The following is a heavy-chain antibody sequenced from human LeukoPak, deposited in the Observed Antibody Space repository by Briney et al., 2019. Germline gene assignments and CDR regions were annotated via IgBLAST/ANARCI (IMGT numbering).Heavy chain of an antibody. D-gene: IGHD6-13*01. CDR1: GGSISSYY. V-gene: IGHV4-4*07. J-gene: IGHJ4*02. CDR2: IYTSGST. Sequence: SETLSLTCTVSGGSISSYYWSWIRLPAGKGLEWIGRIYTSGSTNYNPSLKSRVTMSIDTSKNQFSLKLTSVTAADTAMYYCARVTGYVMEDYFDYWGQGTLVTVSS. CDR3: ARVTGYVMEDYFDY.